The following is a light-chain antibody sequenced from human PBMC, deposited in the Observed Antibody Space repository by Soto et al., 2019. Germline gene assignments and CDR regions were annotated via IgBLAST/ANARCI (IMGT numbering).Light chain of an antibody. CDR3: QQGNIFPWT. Sequence: DIQMTQSPSTLSASVGDRVTITCRASQSISSWLAWYQQKPGKAPKLLIYDASSLESGVPSRFSGSGSGTEFTLTISSLQPEDFASYYCQQGNIFPWTFGQGTKVDI. J-gene: IGKJ1*01. V-gene: IGKV1-5*01. CDR2: DAS. CDR1: QSISSW.